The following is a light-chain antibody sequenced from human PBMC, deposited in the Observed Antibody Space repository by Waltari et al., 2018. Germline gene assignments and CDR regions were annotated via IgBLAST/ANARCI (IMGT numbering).Light chain of an antibody. J-gene: IGKJ2*01. CDR1: QSLVPVDGNTY. CDR2: WVF. Sequence: VMTQSPVSLSVTLGPAASISCNSSQSLVPVDGNTYLNWFHQRPCQSPRRLIYWVFNRDSGVPDRFSGSGSGTDFTLRISRVEAEDVGVYYCMQGTRWPYTFGQGTQLDIK. V-gene: IGKV2-30*02. CDR3: MQGTRWPYT.